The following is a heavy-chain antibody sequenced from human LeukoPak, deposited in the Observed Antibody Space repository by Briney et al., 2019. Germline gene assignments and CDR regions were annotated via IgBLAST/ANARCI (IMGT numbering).Heavy chain of an antibody. CDR1: GGTFSSYA. V-gene: IGHV1-69*04. CDR3: ARDRGNGYCSGGSCYDLGFLDY. J-gene: IGHJ4*02. D-gene: IGHD2-15*01. Sequence: ASVKVSCKASGGTFSSYAISWVRQAPGQGLEWMGRIIPILGIANYAQKFQGRVTITADKSTSTAYMELSSLRSEDTAVYYCARDRGNGYCSGGSCYDLGFLDYWGQGTLVTVSS. CDR2: IIPILGIA.